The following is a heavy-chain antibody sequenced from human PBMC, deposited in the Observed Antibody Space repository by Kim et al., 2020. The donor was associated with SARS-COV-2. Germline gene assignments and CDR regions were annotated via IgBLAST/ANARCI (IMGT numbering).Heavy chain of an antibody. CDR2: INHSGST. CDR1: GGSFSGYY. V-gene: IGHV4-34*01. CDR3: ARGFLEWLPFDY. J-gene: IGHJ4*02. D-gene: IGHD3-3*01. Sequence: SETLSLTCAVYGGSFSGYYWSWIRQPPGKGLEWIGEINHSGSTNYNPSLKSRVTISVDTSKNQFSLKLSSVTAADTAVYYCARGFLEWLPFDYWGQGTLVTVSS.